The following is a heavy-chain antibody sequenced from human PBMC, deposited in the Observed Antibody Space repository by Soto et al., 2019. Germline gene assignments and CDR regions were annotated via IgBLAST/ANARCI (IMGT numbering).Heavy chain of an antibody. Sequence: SVKSCCRASGGTFSSYAISWVRQAPGQGLDWMGGIIPIFGTANYAQKFQGRVAITADESTSTAYMELSSLRSEDTAVYYCASTSSSWYEGVDYYYGMDVWGQGXTVTVSS. CDR1: GGTFSSYA. CDR3: ASTSSSWYEGVDYYYGMDV. V-gene: IGHV1-69*13. J-gene: IGHJ6*02. CDR2: IIPIFGTA. D-gene: IGHD6-13*01.